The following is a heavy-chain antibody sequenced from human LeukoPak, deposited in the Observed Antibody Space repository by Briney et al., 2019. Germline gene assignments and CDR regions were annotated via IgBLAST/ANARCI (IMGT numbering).Heavy chain of an antibody. CDR2: IYYSGST. CDR1: GGSISSGDYY. J-gene: IGHJ4*02. Sequence: SQTLSLTCTVSGGSISSGDYYWSWIRQPPGKGLEWIGYIYYSGSTYYNPSLKSRVTISVDTSKNQFSLKLGSVTAADTAVYYCAMRRGYNQGSGDYWGQGTLVTVSS. V-gene: IGHV4-30-4*01. CDR3: AMRRGYNQGSGDY. D-gene: IGHD5-24*01.